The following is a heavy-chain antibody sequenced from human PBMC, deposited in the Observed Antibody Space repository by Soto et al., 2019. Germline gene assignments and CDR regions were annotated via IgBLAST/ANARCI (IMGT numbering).Heavy chain of an antibody. CDR1: GFTFDDYA. CDR2: ISWNSGSI. V-gene: IGHV3-9*01. J-gene: IGHJ2*01. D-gene: IGHD3-10*01. Sequence: ESGGGLVQPGRSLRLSCAASGFTFDDYAMHWVRQAPGKGLEWVSGISWNSGSIGYADSVKGRFTISRDNAKNSLYLQMNSLRAEDTALYYCAKDISDSVRGVNFDLWGRGTLVTVSS. CDR3: AKDISDSVRGVNFDL.